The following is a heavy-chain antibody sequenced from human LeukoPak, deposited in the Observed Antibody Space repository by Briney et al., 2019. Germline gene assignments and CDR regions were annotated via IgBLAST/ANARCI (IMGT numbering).Heavy chain of an antibody. Sequence: PSETLSLTCTVSGGSISSYYWSWIRQPPGKGLEWIGRIYTSGSTNYNPSLKSRVTMSVDTSKNQFSLKLSSVTAADTAVYYCARDSNYYYYYYMDVWGKGTTVTISS. D-gene: IGHD3-3*02. V-gene: IGHV4-4*07. CDR2: IYTSGST. CDR3: ARDSNYYYYYYMDV. J-gene: IGHJ6*03. CDR1: GGSISSYY.